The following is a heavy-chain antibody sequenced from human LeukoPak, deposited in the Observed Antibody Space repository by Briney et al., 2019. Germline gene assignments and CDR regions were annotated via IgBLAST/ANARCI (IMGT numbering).Heavy chain of an antibody. V-gene: IGHV1-18*01. CDR3: ARIDLAYGSGTYYSSYFEY. CDR2: ISAYIGNT. D-gene: IGHD3-10*01. Sequence: ASVKVSCKASGYTFTGYGITWVRQAPGQGLEWMGWISAYIGNTNYAQKFQGRVTMTTETSTRTAYMELRSLRSEDAAVYYCARIDLAYGSGTYYSSYFEYWGQGTLVTVSS. J-gene: IGHJ4*02. CDR1: GYTFTGYG.